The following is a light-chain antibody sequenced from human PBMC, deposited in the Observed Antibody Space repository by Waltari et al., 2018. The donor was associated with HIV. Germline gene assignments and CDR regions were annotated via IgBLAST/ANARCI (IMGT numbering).Light chain of an antibody. Sequence: QSALTQPASVSGSPGQSITITCTGPSRVVGGSNHVSWYPQHPGKAPKLMIYEVRKRPSGVSNRFSGSKSGNTASLTISGLQAEDEADYYCCAYAGSTTYVIFGGGTKLTVL. J-gene: IGLJ2*01. V-gene: IGLV2-23*02. CDR2: EVR. CDR1: SRVVGGSNH. CDR3: CAYAGSTTYVI.